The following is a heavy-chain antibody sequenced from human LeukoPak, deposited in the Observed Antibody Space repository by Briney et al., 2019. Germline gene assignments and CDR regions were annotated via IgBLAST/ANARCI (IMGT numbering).Heavy chain of an antibody. D-gene: IGHD3-22*01. Sequence: GGSLRLSCAASGFTFSDYYMSWIRQAPGKGLEWISYISSSGGTIYYADSVKGRFTISRDNAKNSLYLQMNSLRAEDTAVYYCARTYDSSGYDYFDYWGQGTLVTVSS. V-gene: IGHV3-11*01. J-gene: IGHJ4*02. CDR3: ARTYDSSGYDYFDY. CDR2: ISSSGGTI. CDR1: GFTFSDYY.